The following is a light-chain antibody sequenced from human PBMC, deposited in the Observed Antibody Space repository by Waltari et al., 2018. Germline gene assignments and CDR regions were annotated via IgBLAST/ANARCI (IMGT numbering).Light chain of an antibody. CDR1: QGISNY. V-gene: IGKV1-27*01. Sequence: DIQMTQSPSSLSASVGDRVSITCRASQGISNYLAWYQQKPGKVPKLLIHAASTLQSGVPYRFSGSGSGTEFTLTISSLQPEDVATYYCQKYNNAPRTFGQGTKVEIK. CDR2: AAS. CDR3: QKYNNAPRT. J-gene: IGKJ1*01.